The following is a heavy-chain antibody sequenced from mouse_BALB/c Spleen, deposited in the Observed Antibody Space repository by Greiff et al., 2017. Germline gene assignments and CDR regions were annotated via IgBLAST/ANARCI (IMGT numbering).Heavy chain of an antibody. V-gene: IGHV5-17*02. J-gene: IGHJ2*01. CDR1: GFTFSSFG. Sequence: EVQLVESGGGLVQPGGSRKLSCAASGFTFSSFGMHWVRQAPEKGLEWVAYISSGSSTIYYADTVKGRFTISRDNPKNTLFLQMTSLRSEDTAMYYCARFDGYYPLDYWGQGTTLTVSS. CDR2: ISSGSSTI. D-gene: IGHD2-3*01. CDR3: ARFDGYYPLDY.